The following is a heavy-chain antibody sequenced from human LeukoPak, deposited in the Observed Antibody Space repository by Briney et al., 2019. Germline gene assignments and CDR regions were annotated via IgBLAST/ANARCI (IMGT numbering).Heavy chain of an antibody. J-gene: IGHJ5*02. Sequence: SETLSLTCTVSGGSISSYYWSWIRQPPGKGLEWVGYIYYSGSTNYNPSLKSRVTISVDTSKNQFSLKLSSVTAADTAVYYCAGRVSSNWFDPWGQGTLVTVSS. CDR2: IYYSGST. CDR1: GGSISSYY. CDR3: AGRVSSNWFDP. D-gene: IGHD6-13*01. V-gene: IGHV4-59*01.